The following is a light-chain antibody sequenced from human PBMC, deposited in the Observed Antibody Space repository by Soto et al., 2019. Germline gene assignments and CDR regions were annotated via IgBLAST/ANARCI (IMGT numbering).Light chain of an antibody. CDR2: DAS. V-gene: IGLV7-46*01. CDR1: TGSVTSGHY. Sequence: QTVVTQEPSLTVSPGGTVTLTCASSTGSVTSGHYPYWIQQKPGQAPRTLIYDASKKQSWTPARFSGSLLWDKATLMLSGAQPEDEADYCCLLSYGGAVVFGGGTKLTVL. J-gene: IGLJ3*02. CDR3: LLSYGGAVV.